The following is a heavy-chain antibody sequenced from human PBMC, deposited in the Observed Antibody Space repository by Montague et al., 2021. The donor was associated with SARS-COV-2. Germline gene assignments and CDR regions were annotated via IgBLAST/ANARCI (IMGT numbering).Heavy chain of an antibody. D-gene: IGHD3-10*01. V-gene: IGHV3-21*04. CDR3: AREGVYGSRYYYGMDV. Sequence: SLSLSCAASGFPFSSYSMNRFRQAPGKGLEWVSSISSSSRYIYYADSVKGRFTISRDNAKNSLYLQMNSLRAEDTAVYYCAREGVYGSRYYYGMDVWGQGTTVTVSS. CDR1: GFPFSSYS. J-gene: IGHJ6*02. CDR2: ISSSSRYI.